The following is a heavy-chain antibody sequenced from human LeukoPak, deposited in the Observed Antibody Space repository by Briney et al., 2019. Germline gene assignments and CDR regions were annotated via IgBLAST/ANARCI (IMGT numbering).Heavy chain of an antibody. CDR3: ARGGYYDSSGYYIFDY. V-gene: IGHV1-2*02. CDR2: INPNSGGT. CDR1: GYTFTGYH. D-gene: IGHD3-22*01. Sequence: ASVKVSCKASGYTFTGYHMHWVRQAPGQGLEWMGWINPNSGGTNYAQKFQGRVTMTRDTSISTAYMELSRLRSDDTAVYYCARGGYYDSSGYYIFDYWGQGTLVTVSS. J-gene: IGHJ4*02.